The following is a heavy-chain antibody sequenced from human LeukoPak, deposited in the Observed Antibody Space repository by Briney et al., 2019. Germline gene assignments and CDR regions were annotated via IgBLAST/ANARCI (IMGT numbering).Heavy chain of an antibody. J-gene: IGHJ4*02. CDR3: AKGGHYYDRSGGLGY. CDR2: ISYGGSNK. V-gene: IGHV3-30*18. CDR1: GFTFSSYG. Sequence: GGSLRLSCAASGFTFSSYGMHWVRQAPGKGLEWVAVISYGGSNKYYADSVKGRFTISRDNSKNTLYLQMNSLRAEDTAVYYCAKGGHYYDRSGGLGYWGQGTLVTVSS. D-gene: IGHD3-22*01.